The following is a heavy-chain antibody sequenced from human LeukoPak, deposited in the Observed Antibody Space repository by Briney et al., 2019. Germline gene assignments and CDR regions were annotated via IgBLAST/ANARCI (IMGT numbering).Heavy chain of an antibody. CDR2: IKNYGSIT. Sequence: GGSLRLSCAASGFTFSNYWMHWVRQVPGKGLVWVSRIKNYGSITSYADSVKGRFTISRDNAKNTLYLQMNSLKPEDTAVYYCARNDYLQDWGQGTLVTVPS. J-gene: IGHJ1*01. CDR3: ARNDYLQD. CDR1: GFTFSNYW. V-gene: IGHV3-74*01.